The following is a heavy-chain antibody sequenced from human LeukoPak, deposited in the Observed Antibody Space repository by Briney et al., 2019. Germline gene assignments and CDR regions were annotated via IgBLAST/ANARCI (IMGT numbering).Heavy chain of an antibody. V-gene: IGHV5-51*01. D-gene: IGHD3-9*01. CDR1: GYAFISYW. CDR2: IYPGDSDI. J-gene: IGHJ5*02. Sequence: GESLKISCKGSGYAFISYWIGWVRQMPGKGLEWMGIIYPGDSDIRYSPSFQGQVTISVDKSISTAYLQWSSLKASDTAMYYCASRNYEILTGYYMAWGQGTLVTVSS. CDR3: ASRNYEILTGYYMA.